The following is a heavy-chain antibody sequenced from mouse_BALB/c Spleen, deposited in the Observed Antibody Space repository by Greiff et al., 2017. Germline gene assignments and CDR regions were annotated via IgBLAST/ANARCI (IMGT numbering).Heavy chain of an antibody. J-gene: IGHJ4*01. V-gene: IGHV1S126*01. D-gene: IGHD2-14*01. CDR2: IDPSDSET. Sequence: VKLVESGPQLVRPGASVKISCKASGYSFTSYWMHWVKQRPGQGLEWIGMIDPSDSETRLNQKFKDKATLTVDKSSSTAYMQLSSPTSEDSAVYYCAKGYDFAMDYWGQGTSVTVSS. CDR1: GYSFTSYW. CDR3: AKGYDFAMDY.